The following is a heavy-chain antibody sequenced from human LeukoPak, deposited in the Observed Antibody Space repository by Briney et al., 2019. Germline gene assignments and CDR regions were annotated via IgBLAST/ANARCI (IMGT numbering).Heavy chain of an antibody. V-gene: IGHV4-61*05. J-gene: IGHJ4*02. Sequence: SETLSLTCTVSGGSISSSSYYWGWIRQPPGKGLEWIGYIYYSGSTNYNPSLKSRVTISVDTSKNQFSLKLSSVTAADTAVYYCARGGGSSWHHYFDYWGQGTLVTVSS. CDR3: ARGGGSSWHHYFDY. CDR1: GGSISSSSYY. CDR2: IYYSGST. D-gene: IGHD6-13*01.